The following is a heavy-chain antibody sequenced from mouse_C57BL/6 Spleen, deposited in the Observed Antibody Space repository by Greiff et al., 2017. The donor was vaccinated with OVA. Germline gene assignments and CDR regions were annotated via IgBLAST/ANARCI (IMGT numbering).Heavy chain of an antibody. V-gene: IGHV1-50*01. D-gene: IGHD2-1*01. CDR1: GYTFTSYW. J-gene: IGHJ4*01. CDR2: IDPSDSYT. CDR3: ARKGNYVRYYAMDY. Sequence: QVQLQQPGAELVKPGASVKLSCKASGYTFTSYWMQWVKQRPGQGLEWIGEIDPSDSYTNYNQKFKGKATLTVDTSSSTAYMQLSSLPSKDSAVYDGARKGNYVRYYAMDYWGQGTSVTVSA.